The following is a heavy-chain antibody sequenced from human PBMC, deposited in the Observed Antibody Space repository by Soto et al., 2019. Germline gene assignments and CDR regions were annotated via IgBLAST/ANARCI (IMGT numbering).Heavy chain of an antibody. Sequence: GASRKISCKVSGYTFTSCWIGSARQMPGKGLEWMGIIYPGDSDTRYSPSFQGQVTISGDKSISTAYLQWSSLKASDTAMYYCARRYDFWSGPHYYYYYMDVWGKGTTVTVSS. CDR2: IYPGDSDT. J-gene: IGHJ6*03. CDR1: GYTFTSCW. V-gene: IGHV5-51*01. CDR3: ARRYDFWSGPHYYYYYMDV. D-gene: IGHD3-3*01.